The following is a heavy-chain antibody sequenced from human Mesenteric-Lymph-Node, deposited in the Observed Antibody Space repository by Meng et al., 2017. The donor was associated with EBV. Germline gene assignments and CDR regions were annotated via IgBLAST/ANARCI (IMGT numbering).Heavy chain of an antibody. Sequence: QVQLQESGPGLVKPSETLSLTCTVSGGSVSRTSYYWSWIRQPPGKRLEWIGYVYYSGSTNYNPSLKSRVTISVDTSKNQFSLNLYSVTAADTAVYYCARENPARGNWFDPWGQGALVTVSS. D-gene: IGHD3-10*01. J-gene: IGHJ5*02. CDR1: GGSVSRTSYY. CDR3: ARENPARGNWFDP. CDR2: VYYSGST. V-gene: IGHV4-61*01.